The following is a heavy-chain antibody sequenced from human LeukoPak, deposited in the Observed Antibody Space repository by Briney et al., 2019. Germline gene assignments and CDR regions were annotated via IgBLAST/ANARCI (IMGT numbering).Heavy chain of an antibody. D-gene: IGHD5-18*01. V-gene: IGHV3-21*01. CDR3: ARDGDTAMVPFDY. CDR1: GFTFSSYS. CDR2: ISSSSSYI. J-gene: IGHJ4*02. Sequence: GGSLRLSCAASGFTFSSYSMNWVRQAPGKGLEWVSSISSSSSYIYYADSVKGRFTISRDNAKNSLYLQMNGLRAEDTAVYYCARDGDTAMVPFDYWGQGTLVTVSS.